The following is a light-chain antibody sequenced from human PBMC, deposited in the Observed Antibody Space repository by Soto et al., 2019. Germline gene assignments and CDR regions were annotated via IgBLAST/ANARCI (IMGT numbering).Light chain of an antibody. Sequence: IQLTQSPSSLSASVGDRVTITCRASQGISSYLAWYQQKPGKAPKLLIYAASTLQSGVPSRLSGSGSGTDFTLTISSLKHEDFATYYCQQLNSYPITFGQGTRWRL. CDR2: AAS. CDR3: QQLNSYPIT. J-gene: IGKJ5*01. V-gene: IGKV1-9*01. CDR1: QGISSY.